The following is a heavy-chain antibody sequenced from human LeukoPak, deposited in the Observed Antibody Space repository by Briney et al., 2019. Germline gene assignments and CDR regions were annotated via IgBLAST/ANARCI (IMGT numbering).Heavy chain of an antibody. CDR1: GFTFDSYA. CDR3: ANNGGVAVAGSFDN. D-gene: IGHD6-19*01. Sequence: GGSLRLSCAASGFTFDSYAMTWVRQAPGKGLEGVSTVSASGAGTYFADSVKGRFTISRDNSKNTLYLQMNYLRAEDTAVYYCANNGGVAVAGSFDNWGQGTLVTVSS. CDR2: VSASGAGT. V-gene: IGHV3-23*01. J-gene: IGHJ4*02.